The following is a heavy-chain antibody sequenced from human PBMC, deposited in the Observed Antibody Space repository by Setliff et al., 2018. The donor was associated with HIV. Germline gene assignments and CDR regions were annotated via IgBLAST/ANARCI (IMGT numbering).Heavy chain of an antibody. D-gene: IGHD3-3*01. V-gene: IGHV3-15*01. Sequence: GGSLRLSCAASGFTFSNAWMSWVRQAPGKGLEWVGRIKSKSDGGTTDFAAPVKGRFTISRADSKNTLYLQMNSLKTEDTAVYYCTTEKGGYYDFWSGYLNRPFDYWGQGTLVTVSS. J-gene: IGHJ4*02. CDR3: TTEKGGYYDFWSGYLNRPFDY. CDR2: IKSKSDGGTT. CDR1: GFTFSNAW.